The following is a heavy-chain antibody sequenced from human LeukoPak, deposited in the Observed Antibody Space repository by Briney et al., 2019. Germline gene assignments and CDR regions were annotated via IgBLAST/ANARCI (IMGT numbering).Heavy chain of an antibody. CDR1: GFTFSSYD. D-gene: IGHD4-17*01. J-gene: IGHJ3*02. CDR2: IGTAGDT. Sequence: GGSLRLSCAASGFTFSSYDMHWVRQATGKGLEWVSAIGTAGDTYYPGSVKGRFTISRENAKNSLYLQMNSLRAGDTAVYYCARATVTGWAFDIWGQGTMVTVSS. V-gene: IGHV3-13*01. CDR3: ARATVTGWAFDI.